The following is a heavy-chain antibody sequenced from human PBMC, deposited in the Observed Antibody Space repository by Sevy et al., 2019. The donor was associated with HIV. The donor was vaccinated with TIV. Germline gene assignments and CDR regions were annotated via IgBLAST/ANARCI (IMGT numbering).Heavy chain of an antibody. Sequence: WETLSLTCAVSGGSISSVNWWHWVRQPPGKGLEWIGEIYHSGSTNYNPSLKSRVTISVDNSKNRFSLKLSSVTAADTTVEYCARRGETPRGLDPWGQGSLVTVSS. D-gene: IGHD3-10*01. CDR3: ARRGETPRGLDP. J-gene: IGHJ5*02. CDR1: GGSISSVNW. V-gene: IGHV4-4*02. CDR2: IYHSGST.